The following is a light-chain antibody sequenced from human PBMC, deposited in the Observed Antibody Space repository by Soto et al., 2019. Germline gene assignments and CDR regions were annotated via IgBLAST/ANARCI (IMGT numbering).Light chain of an antibody. Sequence: DIQITQSPSSVSASVGDRVTMTCRASQGISSWLVWYQQKPGKAPKLLIYAASSLQSGVLSRFSGSGSGTDFTLTISGLQPEDLATYYCQQANSSTWTFGQGTKVDIK. CDR3: QQANSSTWT. CDR2: AAS. V-gene: IGKV1-12*01. J-gene: IGKJ1*01. CDR1: QGISSW.